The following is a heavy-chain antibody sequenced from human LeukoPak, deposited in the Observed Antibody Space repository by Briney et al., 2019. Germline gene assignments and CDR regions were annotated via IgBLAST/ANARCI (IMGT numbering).Heavy chain of an antibody. CDR1: GFTFSSYS. D-gene: IGHD6-25*01. CDR3: ARWYSSAAYAFDI. J-gene: IGHJ3*02. V-gene: IGHV3-21*01. CDR2: IRSSSSYI. Sequence: GGSLRLSCAASGFTFSSYSMNWVRQAPGKGLEWVSSIRSSSSYIYYADSVKGRFTISRDNAKNSLYLQMNSLRVEDTAVYYCARWYSSAAYAFDIWGQGTMVTVSS.